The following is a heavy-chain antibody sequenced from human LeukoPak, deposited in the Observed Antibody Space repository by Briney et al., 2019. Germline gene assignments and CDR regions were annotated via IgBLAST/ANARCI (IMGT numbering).Heavy chain of an antibody. V-gene: IGHV4-39*01. CDR3: ARGPYPGQQLVRRNWFDP. D-gene: IGHD6-13*01. Sequence: ASETLSLTCTISGGSISSISYYWGWIRQPPGKGLEWIGSIYYTGSTYYNPSLKSRVTVSVDTSENQFSLNLRSVTAADTAVYYCARGPYPGQQLVRRNWFDPWGQGTLVTVSS. CDR1: GGSISSISYY. CDR2: IYYTGST. J-gene: IGHJ5*02.